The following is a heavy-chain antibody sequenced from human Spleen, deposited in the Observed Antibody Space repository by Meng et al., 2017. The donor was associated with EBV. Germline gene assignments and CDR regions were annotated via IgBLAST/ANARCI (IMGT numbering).Heavy chain of an antibody. CDR2: INADSGDT. CDR3: ATEGARTTVAPRGWFDP. D-gene: IGHD4-23*01. CDR1: GYTFRNYG. J-gene: IGHJ5*02. V-gene: IGHV1-3*01. Sequence: QVQLVQSGXEVKRXXXSVKGSCXAFGYTFRNYGLHWVRQAPGQRLEWMGWINADSGDTEVSQQFQGRVNITSDTSASTAYMELRSLRFEDTARYYCATEGARTTVAPRGWFDPLGQGTLVTVAS.